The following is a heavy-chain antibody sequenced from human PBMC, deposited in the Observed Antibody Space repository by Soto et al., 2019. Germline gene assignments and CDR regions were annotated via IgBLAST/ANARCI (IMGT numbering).Heavy chain of an antibody. V-gene: IGHV4-61*03. D-gene: IGHD1-1*01. J-gene: IGHJ4*02. CDR3: ARGLGYESLY. CDR1: GGSIGISSYY. CDR2: VHNSGST. Sequence: QVQLQESGPGLVKPSETLSLTCSVSGGSIGISSYYWSWIRQPPGKGLEWIGCVHNSGSTNYNPSLKSRVTLSLDTSKSHFSLRLSSLTAADTAVYYCARGLGYESLYWGQGILVTVSS.